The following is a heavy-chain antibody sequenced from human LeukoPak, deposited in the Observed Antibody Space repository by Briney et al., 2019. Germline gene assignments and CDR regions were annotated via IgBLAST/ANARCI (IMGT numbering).Heavy chain of an antibody. CDR1: AYTFTDYY. Sequence: ASVKVSCKASAYTFTDYYIHWVRQAPGQGLEWMGRMNPNSGGADYAPKFQGRVSMTRETSIKTAYVELTRLQSDDTAMYYCARVAYGNSATHFDYWGQGTPVTVSS. D-gene: IGHD4-23*01. J-gene: IGHJ4*02. CDR3: ARVAYGNSATHFDY. V-gene: IGHV1-2*06. CDR2: MNPNSGGA.